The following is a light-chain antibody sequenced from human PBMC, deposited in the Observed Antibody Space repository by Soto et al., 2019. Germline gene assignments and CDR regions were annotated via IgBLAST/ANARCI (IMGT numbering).Light chain of an antibody. Sequence: EIQMTQSPSSLSASVGDRVTITCRASQDISAYLAWYQQKPGKVPKLLIYSASTLQSGVPSRFSGSGSGTEFTLTISSLQPEDVATYYCQKFNTAPLTFGQGTRLEIK. V-gene: IGKV1-27*01. J-gene: IGKJ5*01. CDR2: SAS. CDR1: QDISAY. CDR3: QKFNTAPLT.